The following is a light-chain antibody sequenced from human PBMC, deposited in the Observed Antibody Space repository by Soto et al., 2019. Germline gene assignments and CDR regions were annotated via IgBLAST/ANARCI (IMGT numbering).Light chain of an antibody. V-gene: IGLV1-47*01. CDR2: RNN. J-gene: IGLJ1*01. CDR1: SSNIGSNY. CDR3: AAWDDSLSGYV. Sequence: QSVLTQPPSASGTPGQRVTISCSGSSSNIGSNYVYWYQQRPGTAPKLLIYRNNQRPSGVPDRFSGSKSGTSASLAISGLRYEDEADYYCAAWDDSLSGYVFGTGTKVTVL.